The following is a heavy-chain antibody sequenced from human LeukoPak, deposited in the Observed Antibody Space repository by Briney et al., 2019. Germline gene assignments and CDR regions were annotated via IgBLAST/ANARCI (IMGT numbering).Heavy chain of an antibody. J-gene: IGHJ4*02. V-gene: IGHV1-46*01. Sequence: ASVKVSRKASGYTFTSYYMHWVRQAPGQGLEWMGIINPSGGSTSYAQKFQGRVTMTRDMSTSTVYMELSSLRSEDTAVYYCARSGYDPNFDYWGQGTLVTVSS. CDR3: ARSGYDPNFDY. CDR1: GYTFTSYY. CDR2: INPSGGST. D-gene: IGHD5-12*01.